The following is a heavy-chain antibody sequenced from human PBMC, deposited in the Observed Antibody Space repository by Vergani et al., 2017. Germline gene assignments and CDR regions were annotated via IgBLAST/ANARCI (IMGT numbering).Heavy chain of an antibody. CDR3: ARDSMGDAFDI. CDR2: IYYSGST. V-gene: IGHV4-59*01. Sequence: QVQLQESGPGLVKPSETLSLTCTVSGGSICSYYWSWIRQPPGKGLEWIGYIYYSGSTNYNPSLKSRVTISVDTSKNQFSLKLSSVTAADTAVYYCARDSMGDAFDIWGQGTMVTVSS. CDR1: GGSICSYY. D-gene: IGHD2-8*01. J-gene: IGHJ3*02.